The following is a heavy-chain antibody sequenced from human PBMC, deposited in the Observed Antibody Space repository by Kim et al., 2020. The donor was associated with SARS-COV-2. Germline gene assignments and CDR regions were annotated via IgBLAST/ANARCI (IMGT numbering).Heavy chain of an antibody. V-gene: IGHV1-18*01. D-gene: IGHD5-12*01. CDR3: ARGGTGGYVPFDY. J-gene: IGHJ4*02. Sequence: YAQKLQGRVTMTTDTSTSTAYMELRSLRSDDTAVYYCARGGTGGYVPFDYWGQGTLVTVSS.